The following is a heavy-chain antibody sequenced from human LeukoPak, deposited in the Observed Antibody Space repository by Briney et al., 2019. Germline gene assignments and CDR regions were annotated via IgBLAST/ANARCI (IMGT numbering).Heavy chain of an antibody. V-gene: IGHV1-8*01. CDR1: GYTFTSYD. CDR2: MNPINGNT. CDR3: ARPYCSGGDCLRYFDL. J-gene: IGHJ2*01. Sequence: GASVKVSCKASGYTFTSYDISWVRQATGQGLEWMGWMNPINGNTGYAQKFQGRVTMTRSTSISTAYMELSSLRSEDTAVYYCARPYCSGGDCLRYFDLWGRGTLITVSS. D-gene: IGHD2-15*01.